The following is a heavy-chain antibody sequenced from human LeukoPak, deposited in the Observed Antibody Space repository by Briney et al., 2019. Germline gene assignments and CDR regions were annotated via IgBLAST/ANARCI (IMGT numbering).Heavy chain of an antibody. CDR2: IYYSGST. V-gene: IGHV4-31*03. D-gene: IGHD4-17*01. CDR1: GGSISSGGYY. CDR3: ARELRDAFDI. Sequence: SQTLSLTCTVSGGSISSGGYYWSWIRQHPGKGLEWIGYIYYSGSTYYNPSLKSRVTISVDRSKNQFSLKLSSVTAADTAVYYCARELRDAFDIWGQGTMVTVSS. J-gene: IGHJ3*02.